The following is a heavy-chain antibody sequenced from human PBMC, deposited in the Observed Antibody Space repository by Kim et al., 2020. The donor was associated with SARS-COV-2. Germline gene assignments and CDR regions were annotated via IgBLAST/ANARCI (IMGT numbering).Heavy chain of an antibody. CDR1: CGSFRCYS. Sequence: SETLSLTCAVSCGSFRCYSWSWIRQPPCKGLAWIGALHHSVRTNYNPSLQSRVTISVDTSKNQFSLKLTSVTAPDTALSYCARSLSNTSGSGRHHCVLWG. J-gene: IGHJ2*01. D-gene: IGHD3-10*01. CDR2: LHHSVRT. CDR3: ARSLSNTSGSGRHHCVL. V-gene: IGHV4-34*01.